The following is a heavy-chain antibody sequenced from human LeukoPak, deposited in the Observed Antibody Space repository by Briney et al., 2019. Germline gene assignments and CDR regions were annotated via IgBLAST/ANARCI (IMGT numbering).Heavy chain of an antibody. Sequence: GGSLGLSCAASGFIFSSYWMHWVRQAPGKGLVWVSRINSDGSSTSYADSVKGRFTVSRDNAKNTLYLQMNSLRAEDTAVYYCARDINYYDSSGYYKDYWGQGTLVTVSS. CDR1: GFIFSSYW. J-gene: IGHJ4*02. D-gene: IGHD3-22*01. CDR2: INSDGSST. CDR3: ARDINYYDSSGYYKDY. V-gene: IGHV3-74*01.